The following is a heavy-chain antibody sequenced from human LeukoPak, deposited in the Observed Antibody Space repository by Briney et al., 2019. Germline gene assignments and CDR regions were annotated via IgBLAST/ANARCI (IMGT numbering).Heavy chain of an antibody. CDR2: IYYSGST. CDR3: ARAIYGVTLDY. V-gene: IGHV4-59*01. Sequence: SETLSLTCTVSGDSISSYYWSWIRQPPGKGLEWIGYIYYSGSTNYNPSLKSRVTISVDTSKNQFSLKLSSVTAADTAVYYCARAIYGVTLDYWGQGTLVAVSS. D-gene: IGHD3-3*02. J-gene: IGHJ4*02. CDR1: GDSISSYY.